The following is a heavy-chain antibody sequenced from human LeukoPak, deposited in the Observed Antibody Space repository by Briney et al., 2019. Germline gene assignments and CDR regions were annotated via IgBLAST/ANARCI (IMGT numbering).Heavy chain of an antibody. D-gene: IGHD3-10*01. V-gene: IGHV4-39*01. CDR1: GGSISSSSYY. CDR3: ARLDYYGSGRHYSYYYYYMDV. Sequence: TSSETLSLTCTVSGGSISSSSYYWGWIRQPPGKGLEWIGSIYYSGSTYYNPSLKSRVTISVDTSKNQFSLKLSSVTAADTAVYYCARLDYYGSGRHYSYYYYYMDVWGKGTTVTVSS. J-gene: IGHJ6*03. CDR2: IYYSGST.